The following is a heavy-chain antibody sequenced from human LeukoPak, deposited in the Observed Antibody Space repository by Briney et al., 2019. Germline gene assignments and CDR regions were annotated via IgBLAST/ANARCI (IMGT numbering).Heavy chain of an antibody. D-gene: IGHD6-6*01. Sequence: ASVKVSCKASGYTFTGYYMHWVRQAPGQGLEWMGWINPNSGGTNYAQKFQGRVTMTRDTSISTAYMELSRLRSDDTAVYYCARGQAARPHYYYYYYMDVWGKGTTVTVSS. CDR3: ARGQAARPHYYYYYYMDV. CDR2: INPNSGGT. J-gene: IGHJ6*03. V-gene: IGHV1-2*02. CDR1: GYTFTGYY.